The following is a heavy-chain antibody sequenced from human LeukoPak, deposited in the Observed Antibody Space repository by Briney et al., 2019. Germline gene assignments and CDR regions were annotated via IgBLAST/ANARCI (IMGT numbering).Heavy chain of an antibody. Sequence: WIRQAPGKGLEWVAVISYDGSNKYYADSVKGRFTISRDNSKSTLYVQMNSLRADDTAVYYCAREAYSGYEGTLPYWGQGTLVTVSS. CDR3: AREAYSGYEGTLPY. CDR2: ISYDGSNK. D-gene: IGHD5-12*01. J-gene: IGHJ4*02. V-gene: IGHV3-30-3*01.